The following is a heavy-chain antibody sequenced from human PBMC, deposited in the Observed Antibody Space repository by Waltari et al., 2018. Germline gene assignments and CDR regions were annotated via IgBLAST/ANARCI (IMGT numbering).Heavy chain of an antibody. Sequence: DEHLLESGGGLAQPGGSLRPSCAASGFNFFSYAMVWVRQAPGEGLECVSGISDSGVITKYADSVKGRFTVSRDNSKNTVFLHLNSLRAEDTAFYYCARHLYSIDYLELAKWGQGTLVTVSS. D-gene: IGHD3-22*01. V-gene: IGHV3-23*01. CDR3: ARHLYSIDYLELAK. J-gene: IGHJ4*02. CDR2: ISDSGVIT. CDR1: GFNFFSYA.